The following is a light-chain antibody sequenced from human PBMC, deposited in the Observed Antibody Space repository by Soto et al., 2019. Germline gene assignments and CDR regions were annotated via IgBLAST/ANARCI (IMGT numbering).Light chain of an antibody. CDR3: QSYDRSLSGLYV. CDR2: NNV. Sequence: QSVLTQPPSVSGAPGQRVTISCTGSSSNIGAGYDVHWFQQLPGTAPKLLIFNNVNRPSGVPDRFSGSKSGTSASLAITGLQAEDEADYYCQSYDRSLSGLYVFGTGTKVTVL. V-gene: IGLV1-40*01. J-gene: IGLJ1*01. CDR1: SSNIGAGYD.